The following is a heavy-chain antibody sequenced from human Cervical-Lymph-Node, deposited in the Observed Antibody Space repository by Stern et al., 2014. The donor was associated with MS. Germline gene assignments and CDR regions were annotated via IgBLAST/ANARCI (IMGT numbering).Heavy chain of an antibody. J-gene: IGHJ4*02. V-gene: IGHV3-74*03. CDR3: TKDTYGPEDY. D-gene: IGHD3-10*01. CDR1: GFTFRNYW. CDR2: IKRDGTTI. Sequence: EVQLVESGGGLVQPGGSLRLSCVASGFTFRNYWMHWVRQGPGKGLVWVARIKRDGTTITHADSVKGRFTISRDNAKNTLYLQMNSLRVEDTAVYYCTKDTYGPEDYWGQGTSVTVSS.